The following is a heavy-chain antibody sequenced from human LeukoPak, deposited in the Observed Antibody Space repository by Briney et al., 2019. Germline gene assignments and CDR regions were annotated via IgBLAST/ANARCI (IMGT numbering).Heavy chain of an antibody. D-gene: IGHD5-18*01. CDR1: GVSISNNY. V-gene: IGHV4-59*12. J-gene: IGHJ6*02. CDR3: ARGRISYSYGYYYYYGMDV. CDR2: IYYSGST. Sequence: SETLSLTCIVSGVSISNNYWSWIRQPPGKGLEWIGYIYYSGSTNYNPSLKSRVTISVDTSKNHFSLKLSSVTAADTAVYYCARGRISYSYGYYYYYGMDVWGQGTTVTVSS.